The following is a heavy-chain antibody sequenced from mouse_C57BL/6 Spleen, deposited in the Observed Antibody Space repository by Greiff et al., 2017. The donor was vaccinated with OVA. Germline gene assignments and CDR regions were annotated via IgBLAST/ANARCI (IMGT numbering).Heavy chain of an antibody. CDR1: GFTFSDYG. Sequence: EVMLVESGGGLVKPGGSLKLSCAASGFTFSDYGMHWVRQAPEKGLEWVAYISSGSSTIYYADTVKGRFTISRDNAKNTLFLQMTSLRSEDTAMYYCATGHYYGSTWFAYWGQGTLVTVSA. CDR2: ISSGSSTI. CDR3: ATGHYYGSTWFAY. V-gene: IGHV5-17*01. J-gene: IGHJ3*01. D-gene: IGHD1-1*01.